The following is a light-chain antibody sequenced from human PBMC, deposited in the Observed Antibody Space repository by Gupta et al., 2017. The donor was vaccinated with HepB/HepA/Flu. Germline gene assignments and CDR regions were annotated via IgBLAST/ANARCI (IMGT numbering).Light chain of an antibody. Sequence: EMLLTQSPATPSFSPGERAPLSCSARQMIGSQLAWYQHKPGQAPRLLISDASNRATNVPPRFSGSGFGTDFTLSISSLESEDFAVYYCQQRSEWPLTFGGGTKVEVK. CDR3: QQRSEWPLT. CDR1: QMIGSQ. V-gene: IGKV3-11*01. J-gene: IGKJ4*01. CDR2: DAS.